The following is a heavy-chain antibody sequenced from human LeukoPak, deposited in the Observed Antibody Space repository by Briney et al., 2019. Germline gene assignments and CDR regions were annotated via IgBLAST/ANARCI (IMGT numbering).Heavy chain of an antibody. V-gene: IGHV1-69*01. CDR3: ARDRPPSLHYYDSSGYPATPRRGYYYGMDV. D-gene: IGHD3-22*01. J-gene: IGHJ6*02. Sequence: ASVNVSCKASGGTFSSYAISWVRQAPGQGLEWMGGIIPIFGTANYAQKFQGRVTITADESTSTAYMELSSLRSEDTAVYYCARDRPPSLHYYDSSGYPATPRRGYYYGMDVWGQGTTVTVSS. CDR1: GGTFSSYA. CDR2: IIPIFGTA.